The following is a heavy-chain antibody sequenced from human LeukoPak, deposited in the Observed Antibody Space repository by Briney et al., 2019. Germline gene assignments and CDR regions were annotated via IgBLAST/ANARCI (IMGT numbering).Heavy chain of an antibody. CDR1: GYTFTSYY. J-gene: IGHJ4*02. CDR3: ARDLPVLWFGELPGPS. D-gene: IGHD3-10*01. V-gene: IGHV1-46*01. Sequence: ASVKVSCKASGYTFTSYYMHWVRQAPGQGLEWMGIINPSGGSTSYAQKFQGRVTMTRDMSTSTVYMELSSLRSEDTAVYYCARDLPVLWFGELPGPSWGQGTLVTVSS. CDR2: INPSGGST.